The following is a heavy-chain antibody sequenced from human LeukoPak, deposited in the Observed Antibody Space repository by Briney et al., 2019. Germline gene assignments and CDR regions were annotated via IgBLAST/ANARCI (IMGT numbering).Heavy chain of an antibody. CDR1: GFTFSSYS. D-gene: IGHD6-13*01. CDR3: AKDRSRYSSSWYYFDY. J-gene: IGHJ4*02. CDR2: ISGSGGST. V-gene: IGHV3-23*01. Sequence: GGSLRLSCAASGFTFSSYSMNWVRQAPGKGLEWVSAISGSGGSTYYADSVKGRFTISRDNSKNTLYLQMNSLRAEDTAVYYCAKDRSRYSSSWYYFDYWGQGTLVTVSS.